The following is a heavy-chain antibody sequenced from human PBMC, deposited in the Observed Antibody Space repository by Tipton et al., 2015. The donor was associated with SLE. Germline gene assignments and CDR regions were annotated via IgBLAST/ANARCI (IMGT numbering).Heavy chain of an antibody. D-gene: IGHD2-2*02. V-gene: IGHV4-31*02. CDR2: VFSSGTT. J-gene: IGHJ1*01. CDR3: ARGFLYDGFQV. Sequence: LRLSCTVSSGSVSSGAYYWSWIRQHPGKGLEWIGYVFSSGTTYYNPSLKSRVTISLDTSKTQFFLRLSSVTAADTAVYYCARGFLYDGFQVWGQGTLVTVSS. CDR1: SGSVSSGAYY.